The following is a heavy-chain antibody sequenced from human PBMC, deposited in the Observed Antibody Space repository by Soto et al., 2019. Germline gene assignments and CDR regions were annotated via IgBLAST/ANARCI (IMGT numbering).Heavy chain of an antibody. J-gene: IGHJ6*03. CDR1: GGSISSYY. V-gene: IGHV4-59*01. CDR3: ARYGYGDSYYHYCMDV. D-gene: IGHD4-17*01. CDR2: IYYSGST. Sequence: SETLSLTCTVSGGSISSYYWSWIRQPPGKGLEWIGYIYYSGSTNYNPSLKSRVTISVDTSKNQFSLKLSSVTAADTAVYYCARYGYGDSYYHYCMDVWGKGTTVTVPS.